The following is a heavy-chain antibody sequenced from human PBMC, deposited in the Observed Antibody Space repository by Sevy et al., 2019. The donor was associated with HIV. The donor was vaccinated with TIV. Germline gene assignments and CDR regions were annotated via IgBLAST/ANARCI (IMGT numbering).Heavy chain of an antibody. J-gene: IGHJ4*02. D-gene: IGHD3-22*01. CDR2: ISGRGGSGDKT. CDR3: ARKYDSSGYFDY. CDR1: GFTFSNYA. V-gene: IGHV3-23*01. Sequence: GSLRLSCAASGFTFSNYAMNWVRQAPGKGLEWVSGISGRGGSGDKTNYADSVKGRFTISRDDSKNSLYLQLNSLRAEDTAIYYCARKYDSSGYFDYWGQGTLVTVSS.